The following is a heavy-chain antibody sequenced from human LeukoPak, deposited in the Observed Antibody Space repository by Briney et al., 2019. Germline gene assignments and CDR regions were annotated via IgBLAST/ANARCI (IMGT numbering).Heavy chain of an antibody. CDR1: GFTFDDYG. J-gene: IGHJ4*02. V-gene: IGHV3-20*04. D-gene: IGHD3-10*01. CDR3: VRGFRGGPFDC. Sequence: GGSLRLSCAASGFTFDDYGMSWVRQPPGKGLEWVSGIDRKGGSTSFADSVKGRFTISRDNARNSLFMQMSSLRAEDTASYYCVRGFRGGPFDCWGQGTLVTVSS. CDR2: IDRKGGST.